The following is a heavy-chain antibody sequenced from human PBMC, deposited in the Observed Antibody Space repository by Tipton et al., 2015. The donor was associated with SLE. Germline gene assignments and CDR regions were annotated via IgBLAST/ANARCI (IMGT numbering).Heavy chain of an antibody. D-gene: IGHD5-12*01. CDR2: VHSSGST. Sequence: TLSLTCTVSGGSISSYYWSWIRQPPGKRLEWIGHVHSSGSTFYNPSLKSRVSISMDTSENQVSFRMTSVTAADTDVDYCATSGYDLLIFFVHWGQGTPFTVAS. CDR3: ATSGYDLLIFFVH. CDR1: GGSISSYY. V-gene: IGHV4-59*01. J-gene: IGHJ4*02.